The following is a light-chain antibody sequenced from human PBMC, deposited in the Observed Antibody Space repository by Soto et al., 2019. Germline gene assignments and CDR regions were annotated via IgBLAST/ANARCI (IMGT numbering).Light chain of an antibody. CDR2: DAS. Sequence: EIVLTHSPGTLSLSPGERATLSCRASQSVSSSYLAWYQQKPGQAPRLLIYDASTRATGIPDRFSGGGSGTDFTLTITRLEPEDSAVYYCQQYGSSSTWTFGQGTKVDIK. J-gene: IGKJ1*01. CDR1: QSVSSSY. CDR3: QQYGSSSTWT. V-gene: IGKV3-20*01.